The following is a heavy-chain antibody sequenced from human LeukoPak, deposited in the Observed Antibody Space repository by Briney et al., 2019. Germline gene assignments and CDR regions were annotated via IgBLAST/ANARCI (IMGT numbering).Heavy chain of an antibody. CDR3: ARERGAAARSDY. CDR2: IIPILGIA. Sequence: GASVKLSCKASGGTFSSYAICWVRQAPGQGLEWMGRIIPILGIANYAQKFQGRVTITADKSTSTAYMELSSLRSEDTAVYYCARERGAAARSDYWGQGTLVTVSS. V-gene: IGHV1-69*04. J-gene: IGHJ4*02. CDR1: GGTFSSYA. D-gene: IGHD6-13*01.